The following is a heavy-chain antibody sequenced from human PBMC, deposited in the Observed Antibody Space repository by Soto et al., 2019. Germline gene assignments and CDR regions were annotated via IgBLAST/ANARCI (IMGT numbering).Heavy chain of an antibody. CDR3: AREGREYSSSWYRYFVY. CDR2: IWYDGSNK. D-gene: IGHD6-13*01. J-gene: IGHJ4*02. V-gene: IGHV3-33*01. Sequence: QVQLVESGGGVVQPGRSLRLSCAASGFTFSSYGMHWVRQAPGKGLEWVAVIWYDGSNKYYADSVKGRFTISRDNSKNTLYLQMNSRRAEDTAVYYCAREGREYSSSWYRYFVYWGQGTLVTVSS. CDR1: GFTFSSYG.